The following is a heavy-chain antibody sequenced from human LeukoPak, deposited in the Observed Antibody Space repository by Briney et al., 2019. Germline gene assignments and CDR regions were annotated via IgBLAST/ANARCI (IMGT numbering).Heavy chain of an antibody. CDR2: ISAYNGNT. CDR1: GYTLTSYG. J-gene: IGHJ4*02. D-gene: IGHD2-2*01. V-gene: IGHV1-18*01. Sequence: ASVKVSCKASGYTLTSYGISWVRQAPGQGLEWMGWISAYNGNTNYAQKLQGRVTMTTDTSTSTAYMELRSLRSDDTAVYYCARQEYCSSTSCYLGYFDYWGQGTLVTVSS. CDR3: ARQEYCSSTSCYLGYFDY.